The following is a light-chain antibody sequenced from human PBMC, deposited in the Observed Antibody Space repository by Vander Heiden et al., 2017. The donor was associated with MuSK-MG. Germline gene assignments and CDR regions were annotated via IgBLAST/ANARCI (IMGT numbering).Light chain of an antibody. Sequence: DIQMAQSPSSLSASIGDRVTITCRASQSIRNYLTWYQQKGGDAPKLLIYDASTFHSGVPSTSNGSGSGIDFTLTIIRLKPEDFATYYCQQCDTTFWTFGQGTKVEIK. CDR2: DAS. V-gene: IGKV1-39*01. CDR1: QSIRNY. CDR3: QQCDTTFWT. J-gene: IGKJ1*01.